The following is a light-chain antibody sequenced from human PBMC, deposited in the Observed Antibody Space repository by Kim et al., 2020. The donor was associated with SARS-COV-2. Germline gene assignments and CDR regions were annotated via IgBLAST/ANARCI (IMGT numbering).Light chain of an antibody. CDR3: QQYGSSPLT. CDR1: QSVSSSY. Sequence: WSPGERATLSCRASQSVSSSYFAWYQQKPDQAPRLLIYGASSRATGIPDRFSGSGSGTDFTLTISRLEPEDFAVYYWQQYGSSPLTFGGGTKLEI. CDR2: GAS. V-gene: IGKV3-20*01. J-gene: IGKJ4*01.